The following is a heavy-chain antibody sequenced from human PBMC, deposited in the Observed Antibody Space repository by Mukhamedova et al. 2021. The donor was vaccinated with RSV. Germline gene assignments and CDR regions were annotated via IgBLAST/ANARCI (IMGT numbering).Heavy chain of an antibody. Sequence: VAVISYDGSNKYYADSVKGRFTISRDNSKNTLYLQMNSLRAEDTAVYYCARDLYYYDSSPSCSLDYWGQGTLVTVSS. V-gene: IGHV3-30*01. CDR3: ARDLYYYDSSPSCSLDY. CDR2: ISYDGSNK. J-gene: IGHJ4*02. D-gene: IGHD3-22*01.